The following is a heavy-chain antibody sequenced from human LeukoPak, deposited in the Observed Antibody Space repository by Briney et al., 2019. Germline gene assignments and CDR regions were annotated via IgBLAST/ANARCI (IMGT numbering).Heavy chain of an antibody. J-gene: IGHJ1*01. Sequence: SETLSLTCTVSGGSISSGDYYWSWIRQPPGKSLEWIGYIYYSGSTYYNPSLKSRVTISVDTSKNQFSLKLSSVTAADTAVYYCARETHGYGGNSQYFQHWGQGTLVTVSS. CDR3: ARETHGYGGNSQYFQH. V-gene: IGHV4-30-4*08. D-gene: IGHD4-23*01. CDR2: IYYSGST. CDR1: GGSISSGDYY.